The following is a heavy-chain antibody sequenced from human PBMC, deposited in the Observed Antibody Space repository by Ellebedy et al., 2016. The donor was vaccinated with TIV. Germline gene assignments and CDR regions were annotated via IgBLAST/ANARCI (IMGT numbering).Heavy chain of an antibody. V-gene: IGHV3-53*01. CDR2: IYPDDRT. CDR3: ARDSGFGVDTPY. D-gene: IGHD3-3*01. J-gene: IGHJ4*02. CDR1: GFIFSATY. Sequence: GESLKISCAASGFIFSATYMSWVRQAPGKGLEWVSIIYPDDRTFYAGFARGRFSISRDKSKNTLYLQMNSLRADDTAVYYCARDSGFGVDTPYWGQGTPVTVSS.